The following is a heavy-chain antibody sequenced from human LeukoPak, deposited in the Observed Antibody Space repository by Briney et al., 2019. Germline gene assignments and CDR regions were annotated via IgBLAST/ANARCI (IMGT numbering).Heavy chain of an antibody. Sequence: GGSLRLSCAASGFTFSSYWMSWVRQAPGKGPEWVANIKQDGSEKCYVDSVKGRFTISRDNAKNSLYLQMNSLRAEDTAVYYCARVGLWGYDFWSGSPQSYYFDYWGQGTLVTVSS. CDR1: GFTFSSYW. CDR3: ARVGLWGYDFWSGSPQSYYFDY. CDR2: IKQDGSEK. V-gene: IGHV3-7*01. J-gene: IGHJ4*02. D-gene: IGHD3-3*01.